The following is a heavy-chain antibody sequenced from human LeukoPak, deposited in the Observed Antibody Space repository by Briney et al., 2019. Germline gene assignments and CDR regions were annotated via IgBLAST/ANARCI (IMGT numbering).Heavy chain of an antibody. Sequence: PGGSLRPSRPASGLGFIKDGRSGVPQAQGKGLEWVANIKPDGSETNYVESVRGRFAISRDNARNSLSLQMNSLRVEDTAMYFCSTGGKHWGQGILVTVSS. V-gene: IGHV3-7*01. CDR2: IKPDGSET. D-gene: IGHD3-16*01. CDR3: STGGKH. CDR1: GLGFIKDG. J-gene: IGHJ4*02.